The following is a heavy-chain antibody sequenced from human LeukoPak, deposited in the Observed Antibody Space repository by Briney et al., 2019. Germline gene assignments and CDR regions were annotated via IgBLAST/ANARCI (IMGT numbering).Heavy chain of an antibody. V-gene: IGHV3-21*01. Sequence: PGGSLRLSCAASGFTFSSYSMNWVRQAPGKGLEWVSSISSSSSYIYYADSVKGRFTVSRDNSKNTLYLQMNSLRPEDTAVYYCAKDLGVGAYLLFDYITSGLDSWGQGTLVTVSS. CDR3: AKDLGVGAYLLFDYITSGLDS. CDR1: GFTFSSYS. D-gene: IGHD2/OR15-2a*01. J-gene: IGHJ4*02. CDR2: ISSSSSYI.